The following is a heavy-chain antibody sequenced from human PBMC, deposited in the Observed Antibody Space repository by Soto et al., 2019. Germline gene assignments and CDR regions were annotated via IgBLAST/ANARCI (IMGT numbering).Heavy chain of an antibody. Sequence: SETLSLTCTVSGGSISPYYWSWIRQPPGKGLEWIGYIYYSGSTNYNLSLKSRVTISLDTSTNQVSLKLSSVTAADTAVYFCARARYQLLHPYYYGMDVWGQGTTVTVS. CDR2: IYYSGST. CDR1: GGSISPYY. D-gene: IGHD2-2*01. J-gene: IGHJ6*02. CDR3: ARARYQLLHPYYYGMDV. V-gene: IGHV4-59*01.